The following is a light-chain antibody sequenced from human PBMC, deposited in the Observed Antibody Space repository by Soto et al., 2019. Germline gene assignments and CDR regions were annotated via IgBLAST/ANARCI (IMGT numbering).Light chain of an antibody. CDR2: DVS. V-gene: IGLV2-14*03. Sequence: LTQPASVSGSPGQSITISCTGTSSDVGGYNYVSWYQHHPGKAPELMIFDVSNRPSGVSNRFSGSKSGNTASLTISGLQPEDEADYYCSSYTTSNTRQIVVGTGTKVTVL. J-gene: IGLJ1*01. CDR3: SSYTTSNTRQIV. CDR1: SSDVGGYNY.